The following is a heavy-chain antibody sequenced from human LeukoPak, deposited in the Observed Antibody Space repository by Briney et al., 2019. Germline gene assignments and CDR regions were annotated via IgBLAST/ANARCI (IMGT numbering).Heavy chain of an antibody. CDR1: GGSISSYY. CDR2: IYYSGST. J-gene: IGHJ6*02. V-gene: IGHV4-59*08. D-gene: IGHD3-10*01. CDR3: ASLYGSFGMDV. Sequence: SETLSLTCTVSGGSISSYYWSWIRQPPGKGLEWIGYIYYSGSTNYNPSLKSRVTISVDTSKNQFSLKLSSVTAADTAVCYCASLYGSFGMDVWGQGTTVTVSS.